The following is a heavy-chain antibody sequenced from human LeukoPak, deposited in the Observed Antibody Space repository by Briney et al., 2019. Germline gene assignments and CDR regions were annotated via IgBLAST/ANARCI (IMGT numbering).Heavy chain of an antibody. Sequence: SSETLSLTCAVSGGSISSSNWWSWVRQPPGKGLEWIGEISHSGSTYYNPSLKSRVTISVDTSKNQFSLKLSSVTAADTAVYYCARTPSNYYDSSGYPYYFDYWGQGTLVTVSS. V-gene: IGHV4-4*02. CDR3: ARTPSNYYDSSGYPYYFDY. CDR2: ISHSGST. CDR1: GGSISSSNW. D-gene: IGHD3-22*01. J-gene: IGHJ4*02.